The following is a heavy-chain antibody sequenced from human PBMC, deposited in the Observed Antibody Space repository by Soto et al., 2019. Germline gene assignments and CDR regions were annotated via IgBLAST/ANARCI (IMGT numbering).Heavy chain of an antibody. CDR3: ARGAPSWAYGMDV. V-gene: IGHV1-18*01. CDR1: GYTFTTYG. Sequence: GASVKVSCKASGYTFTTYGISWLRQAPGQGLEWMGWISPYNGNTNYAQKFQGRVTMTTDTSTSTAYMDLRSLRSDDTAVYYCARGAPSWAYGMDVWGQGTTVTVSS. D-gene: IGHD1-26*01. CDR2: ISPYNGNT. J-gene: IGHJ6*02.